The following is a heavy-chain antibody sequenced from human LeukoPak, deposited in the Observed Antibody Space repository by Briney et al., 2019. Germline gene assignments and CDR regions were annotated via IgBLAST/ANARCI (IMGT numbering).Heavy chain of an antibody. V-gene: IGHV3-7*03. CDR1: GFTLSDFW. Sequence: GGSLRLSCAASGFTLSDFWMNWVRQAPGKGLEWVANIRQDGFESFYVDSVKGRFTISRDNAKNSLYLQMNSLRAEDTAVYYCAKAKTPANYWGQGTLVTVSS. CDR2: IRQDGFES. CDR3: AKAKTPANY. J-gene: IGHJ4*02.